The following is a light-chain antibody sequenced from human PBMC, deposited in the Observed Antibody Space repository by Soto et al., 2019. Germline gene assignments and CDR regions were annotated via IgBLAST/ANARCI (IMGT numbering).Light chain of an antibody. Sequence: DIQLTQSPSFLSAYVGDRVTITCRASQGINSYLAWYQQKPGKAPNFLLYTASTLQSGVPSRFSGSGSGPEFTLTISSLRPEYFPTYHFQQRKSYAITCGQGTRLEIK. V-gene: IGKV1-9*01. J-gene: IGKJ5*01. CDR1: QGINSY. CDR2: TAS. CDR3: QQRKSYAIT.